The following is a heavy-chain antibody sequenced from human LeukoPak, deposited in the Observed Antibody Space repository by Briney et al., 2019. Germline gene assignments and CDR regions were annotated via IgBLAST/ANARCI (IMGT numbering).Heavy chain of an antibody. CDR2: ISSTSSYV. V-gene: IGHV3-21*01. CDR3: ARPDYDFWSGSPGGDYMDV. CDR1: GFTFTTYS. J-gene: IGHJ6*03. Sequence: GGSLRLSCAASGFTFTTYSMNWVRQAPGKGPEWVSSISSTSSYVYYADSVRGRFTISRDNAKNSLYLQMDSLRAEDTAVYYCARPDYDFWSGSPGGDYMDVWGKGTTVTVSS. D-gene: IGHD3-3*01.